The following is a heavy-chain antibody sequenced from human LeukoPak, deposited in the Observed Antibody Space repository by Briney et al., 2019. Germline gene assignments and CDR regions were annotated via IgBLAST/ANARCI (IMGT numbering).Heavy chain of an antibody. Sequence: GGSLRLSCAASGFTFSDYYMSWIRQAPGKGLEWVSYISSSGSTIYYADSVKGQFTISRDNAKNSLYLQMNSLRAEDTAVYYCARSARYYYDSSGYPVEAFDIWGQGTMVTVSS. V-gene: IGHV3-11*04. CDR3: ARSARYYYDSSGYPVEAFDI. CDR2: ISSSGSTI. D-gene: IGHD3-22*01. J-gene: IGHJ3*02. CDR1: GFTFSDYY.